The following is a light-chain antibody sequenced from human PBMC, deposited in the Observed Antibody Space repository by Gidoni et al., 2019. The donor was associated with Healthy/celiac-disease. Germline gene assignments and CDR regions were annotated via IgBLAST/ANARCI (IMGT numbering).Light chain of an antibody. CDR1: QSISSW. CDR2: DAT. V-gene: IGKV1-5*01. Sequence: DIQMTQSPSTLSASVGDRVTITCRASQSISSWLAWYPQKPGKAPKLLIYDATSLESGVPARFSGSGSGTEFTLTISSLQPDDFATDYCQQYNSYYTFGQGTKLEIK. J-gene: IGKJ2*01. CDR3: QQYNSYYT.